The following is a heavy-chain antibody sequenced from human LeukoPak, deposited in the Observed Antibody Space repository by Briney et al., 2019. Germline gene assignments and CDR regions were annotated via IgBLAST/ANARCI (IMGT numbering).Heavy chain of an antibody. CDR3: AKPGREYYFDY. D-gene: IGHD3-10*01. V-gene: IGHV3-9*01. Sequence: GGSLRLSCAASGFTFSSYSMNWVRQAPGKGLEWVSGISWNSGSIGYADSVKGRFTISRDNAKNSLYLQMNSLRAEDTALYYCAKPGREYYFDYWGQGTLVTVSS. CDR1: GFTFSSYS. CDR2: ISWNSGSI. J-gene: IGHJ4*02.